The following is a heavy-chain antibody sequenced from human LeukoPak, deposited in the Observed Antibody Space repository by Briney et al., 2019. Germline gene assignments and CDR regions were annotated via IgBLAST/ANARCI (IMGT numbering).Heavy chain of an antibody. J-gene: IGHJ4*02. CDR1: GFTFGDYA. CDR2: IRSKAYGGTT. V-gene: IGHV3-49*03. Sequence: GGSLRLSCTASGFTFGDYAMSWFRQAPGKGLECVGFIRSKAYGGTTEYAASVKGRFTISRDDSKSIAYLQMNSLKTEDTAVYYCTRELLGEQWLAYYFDYWGQGTLVTVSS. CDR3: TRELLGEQWLAYYFDY. D-gene: IGHD6-19*01.